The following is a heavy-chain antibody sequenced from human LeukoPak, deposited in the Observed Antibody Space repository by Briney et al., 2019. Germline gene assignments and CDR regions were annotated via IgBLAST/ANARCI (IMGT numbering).Heavy chain of an antibody. Sequence: KPGGSLRLSCAPSGLIVTDAWMSWARQAPGKGLEWIGSIYYSGSTNSNPSLKSRVTISVDTSKNQFSLKLSSVTAADTAVYYCARHIRNGYNYLDYWGQGTLVTVSS. V-gene: IGHV4-59*08. D-gene: IGHD5-24*01. CDR2: IYYSGST. CDR3: ARHIRNGYNYLDY. J-gene: IGHJ4*02. CDR1: GLIVTDAW.